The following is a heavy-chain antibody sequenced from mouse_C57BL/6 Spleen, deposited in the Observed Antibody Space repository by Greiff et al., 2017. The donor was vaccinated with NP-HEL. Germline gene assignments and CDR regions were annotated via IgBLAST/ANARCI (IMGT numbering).Heavy chain of an antibody. V-gene: IGHV1-53*01. CDR3: ARSLYDYDEDLDY. Sequence: VQLQQPGTELVKPGASVKLSCKASGYTFTSYWMHWVKQRPGQGLEWIGNINPSNGGTNYNEKFKSKATLTVDKSSSTAYMQLSSLTSEDSAVYYCARSLYDYDEDLDYWGQGTTLTVSS. CDR2: INPSNGGT. CDR1: GYTFTSYW. D-gene: IGHD2-4*01. J-gene: IGHJ2*01.